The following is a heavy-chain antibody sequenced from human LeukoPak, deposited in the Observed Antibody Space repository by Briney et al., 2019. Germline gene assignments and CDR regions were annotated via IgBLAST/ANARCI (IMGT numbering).Heavy chain of an antibody. CDR1: GGSISSYY. D-gene: IGHD3-22*01. V-gene: IGHV4-59*01. CDR2: IYCSGST. Sequence: SETLSLTCTVSGGSISSYYWSWIRQPPGKGLEWIGYIYCSGSTNYNPSLKSRVTISVDTSKNQFSLKLSSVTAADTAVYYCARGTYYYDSSGYHWGQGTLVTVSS. J-gene: IGHJ5*02. CDR3: ARGTYYYDSSGYH.